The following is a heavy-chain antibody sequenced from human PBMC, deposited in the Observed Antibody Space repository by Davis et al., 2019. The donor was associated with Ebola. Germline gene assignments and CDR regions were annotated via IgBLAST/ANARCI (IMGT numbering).Heavy chain of an antibody. CDR1: GYTFTSYA. Sequence: ASVKVSCKASGYTFTSYAMHWVRQAPGQRLEWMGWINAGNGNTKYSQKFQGRVTITRDTSASTAYMELSSLRSEDTAVYYCARGDIVVVPAAMGYWGQGTLVTVSS. V-gene: IGHV1-3*01. D-gene: IGHD2-2*01. CDR2: INAGNGNT. J-gene: IGHJ4*02. CDR3: ARGDIVVVPAAMGY.